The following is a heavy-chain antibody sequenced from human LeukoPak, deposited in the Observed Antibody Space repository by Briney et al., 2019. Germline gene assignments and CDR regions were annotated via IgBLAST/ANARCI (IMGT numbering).Heavy chain of an antibody. J-gene: IGHJ4*02. CDR1: GFTFSNYA. D-gene: IGHD1-26*01. CDR3: ARAYIVGSTKFDY. V-gene: IGHV3-30*04. CDR2: MSYDGSNK. Sequence: GGSLRLSCAASGFTFSNYAMHWVRLAPGKGLQWVAVMSYDGSNKYYADSVKGRFTISRDNSRNTVYLQMISLRKEDTAIYYCARAYIVGSTKFDYWGQGTLVTVSS.